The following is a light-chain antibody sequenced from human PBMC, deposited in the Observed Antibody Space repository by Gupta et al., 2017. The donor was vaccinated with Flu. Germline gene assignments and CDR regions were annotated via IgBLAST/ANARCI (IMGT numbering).Light chain of an antibody. Sequence: IQMTQSPSSLSASLGDRVTITCRASQRIRRYLHWYQQKPGKAPKLLIYAASRVKSGVPSRFSGSGFGTDFTLTISRLQPEDFANYYCQQSDSTPMTFGQGTKVEIK. CDR2: AAS. V-gene: IGKV1-39*01. CDR1: QRIRRY. J-gene: IGKJ1*01. CDR3: QQSDSTPMT.